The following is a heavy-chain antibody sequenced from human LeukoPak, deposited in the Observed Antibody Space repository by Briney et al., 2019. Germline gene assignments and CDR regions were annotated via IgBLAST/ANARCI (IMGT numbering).Heavy chain of an antibody. CDR1: GGSFSGYY. CDR2: INHSGST. J-gene: IGHJ3*02. Sequence: PSETLSLTCAVSGGSFSGYYWTWIRQPPGKGLEWIGEINHSGSTNYNPSLKSRVTISVDTSKNQFSLKLSSVTAADTAVYYCARTVGVTTKAFDIWGQGTMVTVSS. CDR3: ARTVGVTTKAFDI. V-gene: IGHV4-34*01. D-gene: IGHD4-17*01.